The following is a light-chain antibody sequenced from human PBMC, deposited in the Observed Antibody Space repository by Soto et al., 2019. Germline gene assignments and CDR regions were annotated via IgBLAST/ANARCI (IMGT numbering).Light chain of an antibody. CDR2: GNT. V-gene: IGLV1-40*01. J-gene: IGLJ1*01. CDR3: QSYDDSLSVHYV. Sequence: QSVLTQPPSVSGAPGQRVTISCTGSSSNIGSTYDVQWYQQLPGTAPKLLIHGNTDRPSGVPDRLSGSKSGTSASLAITGLHADDEADYYCQSYDDSLSVHYVFGTGTKVTVL. CDR1: SSNIGSTYD.